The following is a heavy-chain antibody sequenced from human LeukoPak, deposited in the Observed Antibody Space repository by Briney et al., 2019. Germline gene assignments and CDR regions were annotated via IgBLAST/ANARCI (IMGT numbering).Heavy chain of an antibody. Sequence: SETLSLTCTVSGGSISSYYWSWIRQPPGKGLEWIGYIYYSGSTNYNPSLKSRVTMSVDTSKNQFSLKLSSVTAADTAVYYCAREAGGSYYFDYWGQGTLVTVSS. CDR2: IYYSGST. V-gene: IGHV4-59*12. J-gene: IGHJ4*02. D-gene: IGHD1-26*01. CDR1: GGSISSYY. CDR3: AREAGGSYYFDY.